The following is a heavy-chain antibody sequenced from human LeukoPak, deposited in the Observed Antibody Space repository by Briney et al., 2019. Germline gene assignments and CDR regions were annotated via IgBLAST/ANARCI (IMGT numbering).Heavy chain of an antibody. CDR1: GYSFTSYW. CDR2: IYPGDSDT. D-gene: IGHD4-23*01. CDR3: ARLGDYGGNSVTLDY. V-gene: IGHV5-51*01. J-gene: IGHJ4*02. Sequence: GESLKISCKGSGYSFTSYWIGWVRQMPGKGLEWMGIIYPGDSDTRYSPSFQGQVTISADKSISTAYLQWSSLKASDTAMYYCARLGDYGGNSVTLDYWGQGTLVTVSS.